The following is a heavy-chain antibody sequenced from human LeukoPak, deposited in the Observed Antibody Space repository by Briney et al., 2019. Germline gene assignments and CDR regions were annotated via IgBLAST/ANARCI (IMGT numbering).Heavy chain of an antibody. CDR1: GYTFTSYA. D-gene: IGHD3-9*01. V-gene: IGHV1-46*01. CDR2: INPGGDNT. Sequence: ASVKVSCKASGYTFTSYAMNWVRQAPGQGLEWMGLINPGGDNTDYAQNFQGRVTMTRDTSTSTAYMELSRLRSDDTAVYYCARAMYYDILTGYYWFDPWGQGTLVTVSS. J-gene: IGHJ5*02. CDR3: ARAMYYDILTGYYWFDP.